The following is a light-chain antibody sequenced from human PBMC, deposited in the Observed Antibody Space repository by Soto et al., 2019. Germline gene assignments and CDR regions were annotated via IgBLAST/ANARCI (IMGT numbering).Light chain of an antibody. J-gene: IGKJ5*01. Sequence: IQLTQSPSSLSASVGDRVTITCRASQGISSYLAWYQQKPGKAPKLLIYAASTLQSGVPSRFSGSGSGTDFTLTISSLQPEDFAVYYCQQYGKLPIAFGQGTRLEIK. CDR3: QQYGKLPIA. CDR1: QGISSY. V-gene: IGKV1-9*01. CDR2: AAS.